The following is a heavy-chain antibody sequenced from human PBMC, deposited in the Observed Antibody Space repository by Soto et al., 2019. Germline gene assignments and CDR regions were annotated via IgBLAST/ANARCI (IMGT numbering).Heavy chain of an antibody. CDR2: IYYSGST. D-gene: IGHD4-4*01. CDR3: ARLRSNYLLGYHYYGMDV. J-gene: IGHJ6*02. V-gene: IGHV4-39*01. CDR1: GGSISSSSYY. Sequence: PSETRSLTCTVSGGSISSSSYYWGWIRQPPGKGLEWIGSIYYSGSTYYNPSLKSRVTISVDTSKNQFSLKLSSVTAADTAVYYCARLRSNYLLGYHYYGMDVWGQGTTVTVSS.